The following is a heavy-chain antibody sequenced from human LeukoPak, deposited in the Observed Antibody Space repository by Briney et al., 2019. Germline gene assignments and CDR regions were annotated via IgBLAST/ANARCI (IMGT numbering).Heavy chain of an antibody. CDR2: IRRKTDTGTT. D-gene: IGHD7-27*01. V-gene: IGHV3-15*01. CDR1: GFTFSSYA. Sequence: KPGGSLRLSCAASGFTFSSYAMSWVRQAPGKGLEWVGLIRRKTDTGTTDYAAPVKGRFTISRVDSKNTLYLQMNGLKTEDTAVYYCTTQQGSWALNYWGQGVLVTVSS. CDR3: TTQQGSWALNY. J-gene: IGHJ4*02.